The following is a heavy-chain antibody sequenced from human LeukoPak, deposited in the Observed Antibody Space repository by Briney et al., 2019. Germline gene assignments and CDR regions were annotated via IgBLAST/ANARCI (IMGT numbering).Heavy chain of an antibody. V-gene: IGHV4-4*02. CDR1: GGSISSSNW. CDR2: IYHSGST. D-gene: IGHD3-10*01. Sequence: SGTLSLTCAVSGGSISSSNWWSWVRQPPGKGLEWIGEIYHSGSTNYNPSLKSRVTISVDKSKNQFSLKLSSVTAADTAVYYCARDLGHYYGSGSYYSTYNWFDPWGQGTLVTVSS. CDR3: ARDLGHYYGSGSYYSTYNWFDP. J-gene: IGHJ5*02.